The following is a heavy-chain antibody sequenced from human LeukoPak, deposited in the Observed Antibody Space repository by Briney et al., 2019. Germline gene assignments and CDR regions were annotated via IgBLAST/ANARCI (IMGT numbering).Heavy chain of an antibody. CDR1: GFTFSGAA. CDR3: ARQRGYCSTGSCYFDS. Sequence: PGGSLKLSCAAPGFTFSGAATHWVRQASGKGLGWVGRISMGGNSYATEYAAPVKGRFTFSRDDSKNTAYLQMNSLKAEDTGMYVCARQRGYCSTGSCYFDSWGQGTLVSVSS. CDR2: ISMGGNSYAT. D-gene: IGHD2-15*01. J-gene: IGHJ4*02. V-gene: IGHV3-73*01.